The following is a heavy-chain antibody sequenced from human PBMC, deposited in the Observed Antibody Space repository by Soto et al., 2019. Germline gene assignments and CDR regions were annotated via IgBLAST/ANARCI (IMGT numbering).Heavy chain of an antibody. V-gene: IGHV4-30-4*01. CDR3: ARDHYVYDILTGYGYYYGMDV. CDR2: IYYSGST. J-gene: IGHJ6*02. D-gene: IGHD3-9*01. CDR1: GGSISSGDYY. Sequence: QVQLQESGPGLVKPSQTLSLTCTVSGGSISSGDYYWSWIRQPPGKGLEWIGYIYYSGSTYYNPSLTGRVTISVDTSKNTFSLKLSSVTAADTAVYYCARDHYVYDILTGYGYYYGMDVWGQGTTVTVSS.